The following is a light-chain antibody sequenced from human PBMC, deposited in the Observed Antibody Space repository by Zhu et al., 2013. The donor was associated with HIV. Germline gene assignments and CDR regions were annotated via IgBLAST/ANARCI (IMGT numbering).Light chain of an antibody. CDR3: QQYGTSPYT. J-gene: IGKJ2*01. CDR1: QSVSANF. Sequence: EIVLTQSPGILSLSPGERATLSCRASQSVSANFLAWYQEKPGQAPRLLIHTASSRAAGVPGRFSGGGSGAVFTLTITRLEPEDFAVYYCQQYGTSPYTFGQGTKVEIK. V-gene: IGKV3-20*01. CDR2: TAS.